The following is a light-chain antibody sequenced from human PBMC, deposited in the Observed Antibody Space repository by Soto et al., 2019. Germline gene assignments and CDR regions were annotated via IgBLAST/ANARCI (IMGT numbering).Light chain of an antibody. CDR1: QSVSSN. J-gene: IGKJ5*01. V-gene: IGKV3-15*01. CDR3: QQYTTWHQIT. CDR2: GAS. Sequence: EIVMTQSPATLSVSPGERATLSCRASQSVSSNLAWYQQKPGQAPRLLIFGASTRATGIPARFSGSGSGTEFTLTISSLQSEDFAVYYCQQYTTWHQITFGPGTRLEIK.